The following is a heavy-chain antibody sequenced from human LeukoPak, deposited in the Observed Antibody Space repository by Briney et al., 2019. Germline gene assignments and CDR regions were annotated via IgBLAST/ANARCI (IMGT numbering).Heavy chain of an antibody. Sequence: GGSLRLSCAASGFTFSTYAMSWVRQAPGKGLEWVSVVSGTGGRTYYADSVKGRFTISRDNSKNTLYLQMNSLRAEDSALYYCVKASSSSPQYNWFDAWGQGTLVTVSS. J-gene: IGHJ5*02. V-gene: IGHV3-23*01. CDR3: VKASSSSPQYNWFDA. CDR2: VSGTGGRT. D-gene: IGHD6-6*01. CDR1: GFTFSTYA.